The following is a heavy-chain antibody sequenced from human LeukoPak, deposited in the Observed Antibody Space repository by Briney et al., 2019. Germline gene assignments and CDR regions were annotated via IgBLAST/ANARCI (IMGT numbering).Heavy chain of an antibody. Sequence: PSQTLSLTCAVSGGSISSGGYSWSWIRQPPGKGLEWIGYIYHSGGTYYNPSLKSRVTISVDRSKNQFSLKLSSVTAADTAVYYCARARSSWAEMGFDPWGQGTLVTVSS. D-gene: IGHD6-13*01. CDR2: IYHSGGT. CDR3: ARARSSWAEMGFDP. CDR1: GGSISSGGYS. J-gene: IGHJ5*02. V-gene: IGHV4-30-2*01.